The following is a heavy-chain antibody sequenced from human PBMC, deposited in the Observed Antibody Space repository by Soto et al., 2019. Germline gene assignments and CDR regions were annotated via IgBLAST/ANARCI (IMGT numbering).Heavy chain of an antibody. V-gene: IGHV3-74*01. CDR1: GFTFNSDW. Sequence: GGSLRLSCEASGFTFNSDWMHWVRQAPEKGLVWVSRINSDGSSTSYADSVKGRFTISRDNAKNTLYLQMNSLRAEDTAVYYCLREAADDYRGQGTLVTVSS. D-gene: IGHD2-15*01. CDR2: INSDGSST. CDR3: LREAADDY. J-gene: IGHJ4*02.